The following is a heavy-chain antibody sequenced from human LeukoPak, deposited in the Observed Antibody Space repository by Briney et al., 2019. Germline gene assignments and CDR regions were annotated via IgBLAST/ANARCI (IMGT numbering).Heavy chain of an antibody. CDR2: TYPGDSDT. D-gene: IGHD6-13*01. CDR3: ARLEQQLVPGDY. CDR1: GYDFSTHW. J-gene: IGHJ4*02. V-gene: IGHV5-51*01. Sequence: GASLKISCKGLGYDFSTHWNAWVRQGPGKGLEWMGITYPGDSDTRYSPSFQGQVTISADQSMNTAYLQWGSLKASDTAMYYCARLEQQLVPGDYWGQGTLVTVSS.